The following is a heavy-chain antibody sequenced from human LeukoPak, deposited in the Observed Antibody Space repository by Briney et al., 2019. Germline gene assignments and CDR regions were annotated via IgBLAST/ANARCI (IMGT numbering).Heavy chain of an antibody. CDR3: AGGVYYYYGMDV. V-gene: IGHV4-61*01. CDR1: GGSVSSGSYY. CDR2: IYYSGST. Sequence: SETLSLTCTVSGGSVSSGSYYWSWIRQPPGKGLEWIGYIYYSGSTNYNPSLKSRVTISVDTSKNQFSLKLSSVTAADTAVYYCAGGVYYYYGMDVWGQGTTVTVSS. J-gene: IGHJ6*02.